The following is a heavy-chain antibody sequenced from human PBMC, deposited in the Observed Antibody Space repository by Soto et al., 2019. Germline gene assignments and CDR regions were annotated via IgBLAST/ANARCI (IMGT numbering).Heavy chain of an antibody. Sequence: PGGSLRLSCEASGFTFTSDSMTWVRQAPGKGLEWVSSISSHGRDIFYADSVKGRFTISRDNAKDSLHLQMNSLTGEDSAVYYCARGAAGYGDNWFDPWGQGTLVTVSS. D-gene: IGHD4-17*01. CDR2: ISSHGRDI. CDR3: ARGAAGYGDNWFDP. CDR1: GFTFTSDS. V-gene: IGHV3-21*06. J-gene: IGHJ5*02.